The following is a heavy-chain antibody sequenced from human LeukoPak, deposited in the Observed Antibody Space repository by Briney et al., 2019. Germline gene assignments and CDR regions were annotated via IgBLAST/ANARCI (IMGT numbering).Heavy chain of an antibody. CDR3: ARQPTISPPYYYYMDV. D-gene: IGHD3-9*01. V-gene: IGHV1-2*06. CDR2: INPNSGGT. J-gene: IGHJ6*03. CDR1: GYTFTGYY. Sequence: GASVKVSCKASGYTFTGYYIHWVRQAPGQGLEWMGRINPNSGGTNYAQKFQGRVTMTRDTSISTAYMELSRLRSDDTAVYYCARQPTISPPYYYYMDVWGKGTTVTVSS.